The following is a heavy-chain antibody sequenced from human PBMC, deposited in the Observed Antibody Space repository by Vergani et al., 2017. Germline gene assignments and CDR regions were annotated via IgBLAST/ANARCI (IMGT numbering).Heavy chain of an antibody. CDR1: GFTFSRYS. CDR3: ASSLKYYYGSGSYLTPFDY. CDR2: ISSSSSTI. D-gene: IGHD3-10*01. V-gene: IGHV3-48*01. J-gene: IGHJ4*02. Sequence: EVQLVESGGGLVQPGGSLRLSCAASGFTFSRYSMNWVRQAPGKGLEWVSYISSSSSTIYYADSVKGRFTISRDNAKNSLYLQMNSLRSEDTAVYYCASSLKYYYGSGSYLTPFDYWGQGTLVTVSS.